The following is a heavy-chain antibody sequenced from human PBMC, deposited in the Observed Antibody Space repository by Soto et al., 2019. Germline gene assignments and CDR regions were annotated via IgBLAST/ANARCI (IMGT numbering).Heavy chain of an antibody. CDR3: AQQRVATPLVTFDY. D-gene: IGHD1-1*01. J-gene: IGHJ4*02. CDR1: GDSFSNYA. CDR2: FIPIFGTT. Sequence: ASVKVSCKAPGDSFSNYAISWVRQAPGQGLQWMGNFIPIFGTTNYAQTFQGRVAITTDKSLTTAYMELSSLRSEDTAVYYCAQQRVATPLVTFDYWGQGSLVTVSS. V-gene: IGHV1-69*05.